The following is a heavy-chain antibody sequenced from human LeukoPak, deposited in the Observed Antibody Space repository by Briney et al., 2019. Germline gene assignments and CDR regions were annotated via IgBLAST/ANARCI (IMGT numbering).Heavy chain of an antibody. D-gene: IGHD3-22*01. CDR1: GGSFSGYY. CDR3: ARAYDSSGYPAFDI. J-gene: IGHJ3*02. Sequence: SETLSLTCAVYGGSFSGYYWSWIRQPPGKGLEWIGEINHSGSTNYNSSLKSRVTISVDTSKNQFSLKLSSVTAADTAVYYCARAYDSSGYPAFDIWGQGTMVTVSS. V-gene: IGHV4-34*01. CDR2: INHSGST.